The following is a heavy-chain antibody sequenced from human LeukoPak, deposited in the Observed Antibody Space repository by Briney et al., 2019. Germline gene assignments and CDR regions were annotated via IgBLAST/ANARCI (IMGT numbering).Heavy chain of an antibody. CDR2: NNHSGST. D-gene: IGHD3-10*01. J-gene: IGHJ4*02. Sequence: PSETLSLTCTVSGDSINSSGYYWVWLRQPPGKGLEWIGENNHSGSTNYNPSLKSRVTISVDTSKNQFSLKLSSVTAADTAVYFCASALHRYEYYGSGSISYFDYWGQGTLVTVSS. CDR3: ASALHRYEYYGSGSISYFDY. CDR1: GDSINSSGYY. V-gene: IGHV4-39*01.